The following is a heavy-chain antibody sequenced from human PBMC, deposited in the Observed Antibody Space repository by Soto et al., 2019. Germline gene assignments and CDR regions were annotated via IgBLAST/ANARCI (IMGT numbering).Heavy chain of an antibody. J-gene: IGHJ4*02. CDR2: ISGSGGST. CDR3: PKPAELTTVPTHFDY. V-gene: IGHV3-23*01. Sequence: GGSLRLSCAASGFTFGSYAMSWVRQAPGKGLEWVSAISGSGGSTYYADSGKGRFTISRDNSKNTLYLQMNSLRAEDTAVYYCPKPAELTTVPTHFDYWGQGTLVTVSS. D-gene: IGHD4-4*01. CDR1: GFTFGSYA.